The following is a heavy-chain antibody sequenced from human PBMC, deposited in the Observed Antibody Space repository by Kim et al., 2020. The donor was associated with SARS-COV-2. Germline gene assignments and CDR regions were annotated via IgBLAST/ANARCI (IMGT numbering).Heavy chain of an antibody. Sequence: GGSLRLSCAASGFTFSSYGMHWVRQAPGKGLEWVAVISYDGSNKYYADSVKGRFTISRDNSKNTLYLQMNSLRAEDTAVYYCAKTSDFWSGYPDYWGQGT. CDR2: ISYDGSNK. J-gene: IGHJ4*02. CDR3: AKTSDFWSGYPDY. V-gene: IGHV3-30*18. CDR1: GFTFSSYG. D-gene: IGHD3-3*01.